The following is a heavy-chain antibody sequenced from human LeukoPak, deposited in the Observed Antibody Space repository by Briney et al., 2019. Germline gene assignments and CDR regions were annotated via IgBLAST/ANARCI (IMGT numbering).Heavy chain of an antibody. CDR2: IYYSGST. Sequence: SETLSLTCTVSGGSISSYYWGWIRQPPGKGLEWIGSIYYSGSTYYNPSLKSRVTISVDTSKNQFSLKLSSVTAADTAVYYCARAWGSDIYEHFDYWGQGTLVTVSS. CDR1: GGSISSYY. J-gene: IGHJ4*02. CDR3: ARAWGSDIYEHFDY. D-gene: IGHD3-16*01. V-gene: IGHV4-39*07.